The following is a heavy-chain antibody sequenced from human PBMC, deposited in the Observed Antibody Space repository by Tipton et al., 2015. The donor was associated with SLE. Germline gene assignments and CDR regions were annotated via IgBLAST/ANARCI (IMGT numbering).Heavy chain of an antibody. Sequence: TLSLTCTVSGGSINNYYWSWIRQSPGKGLEWIGSIYYSGSTYYNPSLKSRVTISVDTSKNQFSLKLSSVTAADTAVYYCATALKVLVVYAMSGFDYWGQGTLVTVSS. CDR3: ATALKVLVVYAMSGFDY. J-gene: IGHJ4*02. CDR2: IYYSGST. CDR1: GGSINNYY. V-gene: IGHV4-59*12. D-gene: IGHD2-8*02.